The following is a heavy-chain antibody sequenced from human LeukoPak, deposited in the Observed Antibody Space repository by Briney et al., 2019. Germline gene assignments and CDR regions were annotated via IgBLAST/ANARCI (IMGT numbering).Heavy chain of an antibody. CDR2: INHSGST. J-gene: IGHJ4*02. CDR3: ARARYYYDSSVSK. CDR1: GGSFSGYY. V-gene: IGHV4-34*01. Sequence: PSETLSLTCAVYGGSFSGYYWSWIRQPPGKGLEWIGEINHSGSTNYNPSLKSRVTISVDTSKNQFSLKLSSVPAADTAVYYCARARYYYDSSVSKWGQGTLVTVSS. D-gene: IGHD3-22*01.